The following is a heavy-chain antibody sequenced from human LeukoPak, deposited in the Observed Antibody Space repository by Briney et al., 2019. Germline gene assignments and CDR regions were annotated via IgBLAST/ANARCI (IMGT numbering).Heavy chain of an antibody. Sequence: GGSLRLSCAASGFTFDDYAMHWVRQAPGKGLEWVSSISWNSGSMNYAASVKGRFTISRDNARNSLYLQMNSLRAEDTAFYYCVKDISVAAAEGGDFDYWGQGTLVTVSS. D-gene: IGHD6-13*01. CDR2: ISWNSGSM. CDR1: GFTFDDYA. J-gene: IGHJ4*02. CDR3: VKDISVAAAEGGDFDY. V-gene: IGHV3-9*01.